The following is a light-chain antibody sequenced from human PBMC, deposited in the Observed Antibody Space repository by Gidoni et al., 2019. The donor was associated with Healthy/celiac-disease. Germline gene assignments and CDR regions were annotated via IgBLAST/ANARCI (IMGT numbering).Light chain of an antibody. Sequence: EIVLTQSPGTLSLSPGERATLSCRASQSVSSSYLAWYQQKPSLAPRLLIYGASSRATGIPDRFSGSGSGTDFTLTISRLEPEDFAVYYCQQYGSWLTFGGGTKVEIK. CDR3: QQYGSWLT. CDR1: QSVSSSY. CDR2: GAS. V-gene: IGKV3-20*01. J-gene: IGKJ4*01.